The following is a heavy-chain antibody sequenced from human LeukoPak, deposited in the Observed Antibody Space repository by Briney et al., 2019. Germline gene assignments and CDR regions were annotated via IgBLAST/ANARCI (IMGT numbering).Heavy chain of an antibody. J-gene: IGHJ3*01. CDR3: ATEGGSSDAFAF. V-gene: IGHV3-53*01. Sequence: PGGSPRLSCAASGFTVSSNYMGWVRQDPGKGLEWVSVIYSGGSTYYADSVKGRFTISRGNSKNTMYLQMNSLRIDGTAVYYCATEGGSSDAFAFWGQGTKVTVSS. CDR2: IYSGGST. CDR1: GFTVSSNY. D-gene: IGHD1-26*01.